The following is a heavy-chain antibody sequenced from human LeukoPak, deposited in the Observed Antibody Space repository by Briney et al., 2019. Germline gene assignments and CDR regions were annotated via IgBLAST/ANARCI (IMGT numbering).Heavy chain of an antibody. CDR1: GYTSTSYA. CDR3: ALLGNLGATSGDY. V-gene: IGHV7-4-1*02. CDR2: INTNTGNP. Sequence: ASVKVSCKASGYTSTSYAMNWVRQAPGQGLEWMGWINTNTGNPTYAQGFTGRFVFSLDTSVNTTYLQISSLKAEDTAVYYCALLGNLGATSGDYWGQGTLVTVSS. D-gene: IGHD1-26*01. J-gene: IGHJ4*02.